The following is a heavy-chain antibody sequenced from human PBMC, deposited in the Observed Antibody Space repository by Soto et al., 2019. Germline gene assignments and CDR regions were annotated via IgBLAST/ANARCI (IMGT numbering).Heavy chain of an antibody. D-gene: IGHD1-7*01. V-gene: IGHV1-2*02. J-gene: IGHJ4*02. CDR1: GYTFTGYY. CDR2: INPNSGGT. CDR3: ARASRYNWNYGGDYFDY. Sequence: QVQLVQSGAEVKKPGASVKVSCKASGYTFTGYYMHWVRQAPGQGLEWMGWINPNSGGTNYAQKFQGRVTMTRDTSISTAYMELSRLRSDDTAVYYCARASRYNWNYGGDYFDYWGQGTLVTVSS.